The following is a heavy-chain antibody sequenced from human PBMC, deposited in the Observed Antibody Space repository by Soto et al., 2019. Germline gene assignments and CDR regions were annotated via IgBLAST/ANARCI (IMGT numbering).Heavy chain of an antibody. CDR1: GGSFSGYY. Sequence: SETLSLTCAVYGGSFSGYYWSWIRQPPGKGLEWIGEINHSGSTNYNPSLKSRVTISLDTSKNQFSLTLSAVTAADTAMYYCSTRAYDTNGYYRFDPWGQGTLVTVSS. V-gene: IGHV4-34*01. J-gene: IGHJ5*01. CDR2: INHSGST. D-gene: IGHD3-22*01. CDR3: STRAYDTNGYYRFDP.